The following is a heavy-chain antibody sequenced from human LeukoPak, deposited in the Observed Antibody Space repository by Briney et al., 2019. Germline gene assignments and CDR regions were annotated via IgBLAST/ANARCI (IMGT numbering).Heavy chain of an antibody. V-gene: IGHV6-1*01. CDR1: GDSVSSNSVT. CDR2: TYYRSTWYN. J-gene: IGHJ5*02. Sequence: PSQTLSLTCAISGDSVSSNSVTWNWIRQSPSRGLEWLGRTYYRSTWYNDYAVSVRGRITVNPDTSKNQFSLHLNSVTPEDTAVYYGARRLTQYDCFDPWGQGILVTVSS. CDR3: ARRLTQYDCFDP. D-gene: IGHD2-2*01.